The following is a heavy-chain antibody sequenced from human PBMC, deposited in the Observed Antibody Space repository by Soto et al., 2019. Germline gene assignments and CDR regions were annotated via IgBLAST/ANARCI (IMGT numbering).Heavy chain of an antibody. CDR2: IYPGDSDT. Sequence: PGESLKISCKGSGYSFTSYWIGWVRQMPGKGLEWMGIIYPGDSDTRYSPSFQGQVTISADKSIGTAYLQWSSLKASDTAMYYCARGLRYFDWPNYVMDVWGQGITVTVT. CDR1: GYSFTSYW. D-gene: IGHD3-9*01. V-gene: IGHV5-51*01. CDR3: ARGLRYFDWPNYVMDV. J-gene: IGHJ6*02.